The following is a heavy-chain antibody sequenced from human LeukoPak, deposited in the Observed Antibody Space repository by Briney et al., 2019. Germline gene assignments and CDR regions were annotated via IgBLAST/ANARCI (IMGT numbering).Heavy chain of an antibody. V-gene: IGHV3-21*01. D-gene: IGHD2-2*01. J-gene: IGHJ3*02. Sequence: GGSLRLPCAASGFTFSSYSMNWVRQAPGKGLEWVSSISSSSSYIYYADSVKGRFTISRDNAKNSLYLQMNSLRAEDTAVYYCARAQEDIVVVPAASDAFDIWGQGTMVTVSS. CDR1: GFTFSSYS. CDR2: ISSSSSYI. CDR3: ARAQEDIVVVPAASDAFDI.